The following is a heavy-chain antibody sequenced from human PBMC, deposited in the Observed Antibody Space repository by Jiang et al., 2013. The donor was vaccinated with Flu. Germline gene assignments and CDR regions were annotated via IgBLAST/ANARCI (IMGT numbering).Heavy chain of an antibody. J-gene: IGHJ3*02. D-gene: IGHD5-24*01. Sequence: GPGLVKPSETLSLTCRVSGGSISSSTHYWDWIRQSPGKGLECIGSVYYSGDTYYNPSLKSRVIISVDTSKNQFSLKLSSVTAADTAVYFCARRTFRDGYNRDSYDAFDIWGQGTKVIVSS. CDR2: VYYSGDT. CDR3: ARRTFRDGYNRDSYDAFDI. V-gene: IGHV4-39*07. CDR1: GGSISSSTHY.